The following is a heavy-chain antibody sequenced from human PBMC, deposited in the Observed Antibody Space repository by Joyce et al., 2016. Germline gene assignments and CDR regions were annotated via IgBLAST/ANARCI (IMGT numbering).Heavy chain of an antibody. CDR1: GCTFSGNS. J-gene: IGHJ3*01. CDR2: ITQDGSAV. V-gene: IGHV3-7*01. Sequence: EVQLVESGGGLVQPGGSLRLSCAASGCTFSGNSMSWLRQAPGGGMEWVANITQDGSAVYYLDSVKGRCTVSRDNARSLVHLQMVSLRVEDTALYYCARGKAFDVWGQGTMVTVSS. CDR3: ARGKAFDV.